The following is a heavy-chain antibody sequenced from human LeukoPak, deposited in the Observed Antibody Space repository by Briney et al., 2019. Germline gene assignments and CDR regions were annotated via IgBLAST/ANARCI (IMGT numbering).Heavy chain of an antibody. CDR1: GYSFTSYW. CDR2: IYPGDSDT. V-gene: IGHV5-51*01. J-gene: IGHJ3*02. Sequence: GESLKISCRGSGYSFTSYWIGWVRQMPGKGLEWMGIIYPGDSDTRYSPSFQGQVTISADKSISTAYLQWSSLKASDTAMYYCARLRRRSYRDPDAFDIWGQGTMVTVSS. D-gene: IGHD1-26*01. CDR3: ARLRRRSYRDPDAFDI.